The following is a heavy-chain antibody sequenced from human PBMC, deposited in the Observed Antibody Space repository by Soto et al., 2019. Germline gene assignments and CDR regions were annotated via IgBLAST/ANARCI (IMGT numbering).Heavy chain of an antibody. V-gene: IGHV1-18*01. CDR1: GYTFTSYA. J-gene: IGHJ4*02. Sequence: QVQLFQLEAEWKSPGPPGKVSGKALGYTFTSYATSWVRQAPGQGLEWMGWFSAYNGNTNYAQKLQGRVTMTTDTSTSTAYMELRSLRSDDTAVYYCARDLPPVDYWGQGTLVTVSS. CDR2: FSAYNGNT. CDR3: ARDLPPVDY.